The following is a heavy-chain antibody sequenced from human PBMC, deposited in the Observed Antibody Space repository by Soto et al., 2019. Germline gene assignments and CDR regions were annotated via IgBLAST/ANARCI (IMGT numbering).Heavy chain of an antibody. V-gene: IGHV3-33*01. J-gene: IGHJ4*02. CDR3: ARGSVYHSSVLQDS. Sequence: QVELVESGGGVVQPGRSLRLSCEASFSHYDIHWVRQAPGKGLEWVAAIWYDGDIKYNADSVKGRFTISRDNSKNMVYLQMNSLRVEDTALYYCARGSVYHSSVLQDSWGPGTLVTVSS. D-gene: IGHD3-22*01. CDR1: FSHYD. CDR2: IWYDGDIK.